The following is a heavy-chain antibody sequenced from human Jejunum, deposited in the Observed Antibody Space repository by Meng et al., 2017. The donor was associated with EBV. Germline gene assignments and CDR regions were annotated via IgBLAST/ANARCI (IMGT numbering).Heavy chain of an antibody. Sequence: QEQQHQSRPGLVKPSQTPSLTFAISGDSVSSNSAAWNWSRQSPSRGLEWLGRTYYRSKWYNDYAQSVKSRLTINPDTSKNQFSLQLNSVTPEDTAVYFCARETTGGYYFDYWGQGTLVTVSS. CDR3: ARETTGGYYFDY. CDR2: TYYRSKWYN. J-gene: IGHJ4*02. CDR1: GDSVSSNSAA. D-gene: IGHD1-1*01. V-gene: IGHV6-1*01.